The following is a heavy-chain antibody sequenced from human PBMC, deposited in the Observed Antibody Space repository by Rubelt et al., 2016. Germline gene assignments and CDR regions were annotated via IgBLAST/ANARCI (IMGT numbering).Heavy chain of an antibody. CDR1: GFSISTSD. CDR3: SVPPTSQYPTFNF. J-gene: IGHJ4*02. D-gene: IGHD1-26*01. V-gene: IGHV3-23*04. Sequence: VHLVESGGGVVQPGKSLRLSCEVSGFSISTSDIHWVRQAPGKGLEWVSAISGSGDSTYYADSVKGRFTISRDNSKNTLYLQMDNLRAEDTAVYYCSVPPTSQYPTFNFWGQGTLVTVSS. CDR2: ISGSGDST.